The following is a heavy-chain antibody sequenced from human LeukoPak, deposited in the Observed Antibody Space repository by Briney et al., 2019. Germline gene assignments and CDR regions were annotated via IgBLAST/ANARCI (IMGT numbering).Heavy chain of an antibody. CDR1: GFTFSGYS. V-gene: IGHV3-21*01. CDR3: ARDPDSYYYYYMDV. Sequence: GGSLRLSCVVSGFTFSGYSMCWVRQAPGKGPEWVSSISSTSGYINYADSVKGRLTISRDNAKNSLYLQMSSLRAEDTAVYYCARDPDSYYYYYMDVWGKGTTVTVSS. CDR2: ISSTSGYI. J-gene: IGHJ6*03. D-gene: IGHD1-14*01.